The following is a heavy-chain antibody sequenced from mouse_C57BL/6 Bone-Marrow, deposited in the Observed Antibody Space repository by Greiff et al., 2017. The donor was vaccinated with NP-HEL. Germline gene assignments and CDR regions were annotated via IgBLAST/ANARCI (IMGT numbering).Heavy chain of an antibody. D-gene: IGHD4-1*01. V-gene: IGHV1-59*01. CDR2: IDPSDSYT. J-gene: IGHJ4*01. CDR1: GYTFTSYW. CDR3: ARYGLGRGYYAMDY. Sequence: QVQLKQPGAELVRPGTSVKLSCKASGYTFTSYWMHWVKQRPGQGLEWIGVIDPSDSYTNYNQKFKGKATLTVDTSSSTAYMQLSSLTSEDSAVYYCARYGLGRGYYAMDYWGQGTSVTVSS.